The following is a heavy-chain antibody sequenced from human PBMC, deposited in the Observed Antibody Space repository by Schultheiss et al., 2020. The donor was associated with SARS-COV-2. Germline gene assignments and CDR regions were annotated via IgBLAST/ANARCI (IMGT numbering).Heavy chain of an antibody. D-gene: IGHD2-8*01. Sequence: GGSLRLSCAASGFTVSSNYMSWVRQAPGKGLEWVSVIYSGGSTYYADSVKGRFTISRDNSKNTLFLQMTSLRAGDTAVYYCAKELSLPSGHGWCILASWGQGTLITVSS. V-gene: IGHV3-66*01. CDR2: IYSGGST. CDR3: AKELSLPSGHGWCILAS. CDR1: GFTVSSNY. J-gene: IGHJ4*02.